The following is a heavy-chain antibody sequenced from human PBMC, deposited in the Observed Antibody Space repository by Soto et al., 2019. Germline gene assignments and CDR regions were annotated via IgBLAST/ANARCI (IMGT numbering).Heavy chain of an antibody. J-gene: IGHJ6*02. D-gene: IGHD4-17*01. Sequence: QVQLVQSGAEVKKPGASVKVSCKASGYTFTTYGIIWVRQSPGQGLEWMGWISAYNGNTNYGQKLHGRVTMTTDTSTSTAYMELRSLRSDDTAVYYGARYHGDYYYYYGMDVWGQGTTVTVSS. CDR2: ISAYNGNT. CDR3: ARYHGDYYYYYGMDV. V-gene: IGHV1-18*01. CDR1: GYTFTTYG.